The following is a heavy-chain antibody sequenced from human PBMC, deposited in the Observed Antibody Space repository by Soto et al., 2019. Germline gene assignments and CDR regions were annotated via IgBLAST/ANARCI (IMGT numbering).Heavy chain of an antibody. V-gene: IGHV1-69*01. CDR3: ARSNSDYVWGSYRPGHYYYGMDV. Sequence: KVSCKASGGTFSSYAISWVRQAPGQGLEWMGGIIPIFGTANYAQKFQGRVTITADESTSTAYMELSSLRSEDTAVYYCARSNSDYVWGSYRPGHYYYGMDVWGQGTTVTVSS. CDR2: IIPIFGTA. J-gene: IGHJ6*02. D-gene: IGHD3-16*02. CDR1: GGTFSSYA.